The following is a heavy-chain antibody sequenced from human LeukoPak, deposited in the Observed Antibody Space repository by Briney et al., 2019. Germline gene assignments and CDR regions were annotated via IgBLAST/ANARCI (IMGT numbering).Heavy chain of an antibody. CDR2: ILTSGSS. Sequence: SETLSPTCTVSGGSISSGNYYWSWIRQPAGKGLEWIGRILTSGSSNSNPSLTSRITMSVDTSQNQFSLKLFSVTAADTAVYYCARDNARGGSFSDYLRYFQVWGQGTLVTVSS. CDR1: GGSISSGNYY. D-gene: IGHD5/OR15-5a*01. CDR3: ARDNARGGSFSDYLRYFQV. J-gene: IGHJ1*01. V-gene: IGHV4-61*02.